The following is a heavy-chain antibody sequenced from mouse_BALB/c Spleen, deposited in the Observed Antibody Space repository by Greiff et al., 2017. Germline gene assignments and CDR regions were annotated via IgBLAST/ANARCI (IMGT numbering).Heavy chain of an antibody. CDR3: ARDSLLRSYYFDY. V-gene: IGHV5-6-3*01. CDR2: INSNGGST. Sequence: EVQGVESGGGLVQPGGSLKLSCAASGFTFSSYGMSWVRQTPDKRLELVATINSNGGSTYYPDSVKGRFTISRDNAKNTLYLQMSSLKSEDTAMYYCARDSLLRSYYFDYWGQGTTLTVS. D-gene: IGHD1-2*01. CDR1: GFTFSSYG. J-gene: IGHJ2*01.